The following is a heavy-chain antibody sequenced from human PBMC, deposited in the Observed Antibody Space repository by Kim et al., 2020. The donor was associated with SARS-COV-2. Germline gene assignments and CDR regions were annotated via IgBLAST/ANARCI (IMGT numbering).Heavy chain of an antibody. D-gene: IGHD1-26*01. J-gene: IGHJ4*02. CDR1: GFTFSSYS. CDR2: ISSSSSTI. Sequence: GGSLRLSCAASGFTFSSYSMNWVRQAPGKGLEWVSYISSSSSTIYYADSVKGRFTISRDNAKNSLYLQMNSLRAEDTAVYYCARDRIKRGGSYPDYWGQGTLVTVSS. V-gene: IGHV3-48*04. CDR3: ARDRIKRGGSYPDY.